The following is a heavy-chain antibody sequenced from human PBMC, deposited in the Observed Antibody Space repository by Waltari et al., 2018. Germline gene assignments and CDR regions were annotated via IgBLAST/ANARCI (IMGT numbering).Heavy chain of an antibody. CDR1: GFVFDGYA. J-gene: IGHJ4*02. D-gene: IGHD4-17*01. CDR2: INWNSDQI. Sequence: EVQLVESGGAVVQPGGSLRLSCAASGFVFDGYAMHWVRQAPGKGLEWVSLINWNSDQIYYADSVKGRFTIYRDNSKNSLYLQMTSLKTEDTALYYCVKAHTDYDFDQWGQGTLVTVSS. CDR3: VKAHTDYDFDQ. V-gene: IGHV3-43D*04.